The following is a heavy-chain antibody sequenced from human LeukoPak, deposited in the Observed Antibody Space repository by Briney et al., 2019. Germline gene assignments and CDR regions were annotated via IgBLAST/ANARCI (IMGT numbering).Heavy chain of an antibody. CDR2: ISAYNGNT. J-gene: IGHJ4*02. CDR1: GYTFTSYG. Sequence: ASVKVSCKASGYTFTSYGISWVRQAPGQGLEWMRWISAYNGNTNYAQKLQGRVTMTTDTSTSTAYMELRSLRSDDTAVYYCARAAPPNPVLRYFDWFQGGYFDYWGQGTLVTVSS. V-gene: IGHV1-18*01. CDR3: ARAAPPNPVLRYFDWFQGGYFDY. D-gene: IGHD3-9*01.